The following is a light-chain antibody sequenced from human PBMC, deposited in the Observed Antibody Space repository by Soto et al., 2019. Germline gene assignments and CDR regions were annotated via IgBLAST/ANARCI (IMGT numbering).Light chain of an antibody. CDR2: GNS. Sequence: QSALTQPPSVSGARGQRVTISCTGSSSNIGAGYDVHWYQQLPGTAPKLLIYGNSNRPSGVPDRFSGSKSGTSASLAITGLQAEDEADYYCQSYDSSLSGSVFGGGTKLTVL. J-gene: IGLJ2*01. V-gene: IGLV1-40*01. CDR1: SSNIGAGYD. CDR3: QSYDSSLSGSV.